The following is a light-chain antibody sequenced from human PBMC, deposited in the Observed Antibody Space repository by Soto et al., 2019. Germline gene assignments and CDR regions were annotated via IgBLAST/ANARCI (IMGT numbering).Light chain of an antibody. V-gene: IGLV2-14*01. CDR1: SSDVGGYNS. J-gene: IGLJ3*02. Sequence: QSALTQPASVSGSPGQSITISCTGTSSDVGGYNSVSWYRQDPGKAPKLMIYDVTNRPSGVSNRFSGSKSGNTASLTISGLQAEDEADYYCATWDTSLNPGGGVFGGGTKVTVL. CDR2: DVT. CDR3: ATWDTSLNPGGGV.